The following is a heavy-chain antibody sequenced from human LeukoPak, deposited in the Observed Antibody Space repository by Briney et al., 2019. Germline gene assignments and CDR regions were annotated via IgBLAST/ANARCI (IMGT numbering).Heavy chain of an antibody. CDR3: AGIVAASSDDWFDP. CDR1: GLTFSNYD. CDR2: MNPNSGNT. Sequence: ASVKVSCRASGLTFSNYDINWVRQATGQGLEWMGWMNPNSGNTGYAQKFQGRVSMTRDTSISTAYMELSSLRSDDTAVYYCAGIVAASSDDWFDPWGQGTLVIVSS. D-gene: IGHD6-13*01. V-gene: IGHV1-8*01. J-gene: IGHJ5*02.